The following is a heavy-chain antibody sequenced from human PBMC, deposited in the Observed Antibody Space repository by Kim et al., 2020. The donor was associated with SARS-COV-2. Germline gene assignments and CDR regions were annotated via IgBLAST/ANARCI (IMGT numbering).Heavy chain of an antibody. Sequence: SETLSLTCTVSGGSISSSSYYWGWIRQPPGKGLEWIGSIYYSGSTYYNPSLKSRVTISVDTSKNQFSLKLSSVTAEDTAVYYCARQGAPLWFGEPIDCWGQGTLVTVSS. D-gene: IGHD3-10*01. CDR3: ARQGAPLWFGEPIDC. CDR2: IYYSGST. J-gene: IGHJ4*02. CDR1: GGSISSSSYY. V-gene: IGHV4-39*01.